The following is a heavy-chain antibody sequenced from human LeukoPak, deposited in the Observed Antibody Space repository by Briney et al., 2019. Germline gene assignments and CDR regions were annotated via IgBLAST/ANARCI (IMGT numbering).Heavy chain of an antibody. CDR1: GGTFSSYA. CDR2: INPSGGST. J-gene: IGHJ4*02. V-gene: IGHV1-46*01. Sequence: GASVKVSCKASGGTFSSYAISWVRQAPGQGLEWMGIINPSGGSTSYAQKFQGRVTMTRDTSTSTVYMELSSLRSEDTAVYYCARDSSRSSSGYYSYFDYWGQGTLVTVSS. D-gene: IGHD3-22*01. CDR3: ARDSSRSSSGYYSYFDY.